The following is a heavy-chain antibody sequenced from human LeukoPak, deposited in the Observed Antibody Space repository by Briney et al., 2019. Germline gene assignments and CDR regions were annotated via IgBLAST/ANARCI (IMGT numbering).Heavy chain of an antibody. D-gene: IGHD3-3*01. CDR1: RYTFTGYY. J-gene: IGHJ4*02. Sequence: ASVKVSCNASRYTFTGYYMHWVTQAPGQGLECMGWINPNSGGTNYAQKFQGMVTMTRDTSISTAYMELSRLRSDDTAVYYCAREFGVNLEWFLIDYWGQGTLVTVSS. CDR3: AREFGVNLEWFLIDY. V-gene: IGHV1-2*02. CDR2: INPNSGGT.